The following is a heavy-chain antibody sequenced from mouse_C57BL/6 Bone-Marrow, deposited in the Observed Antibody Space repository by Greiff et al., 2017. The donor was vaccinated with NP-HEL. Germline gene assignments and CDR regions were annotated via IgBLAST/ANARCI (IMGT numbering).Heavy chain of an antibody. J-gene: IGHJ3*01. D-gene: IGHD1-1*01. CDR1: GYTFTSYW. CDR3: ARGRRDYYGSSPWFAY. Sequence: VKLQQPGAELVKPGASVKLSCKASGYTFTSYWMHWVKQRPGRGLEWIGRIDPNSGGTKYNEKFKSKATLTVDKPSSTAYMQLSSLTSEDSAVYYCARGRRDYYGSSPWFAYWGQGTLVTVSA. CDR2: IDPNSGGT. V-gene: IGHV1-72*01.